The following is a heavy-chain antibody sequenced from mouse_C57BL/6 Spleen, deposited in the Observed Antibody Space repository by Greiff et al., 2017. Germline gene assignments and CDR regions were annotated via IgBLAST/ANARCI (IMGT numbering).Heavy chain of an antibody. D-gene: IGHD2-5*01. CDR2: IDPSDSYT. CDR3: ARSLYSNYFDY. V-gene: IGHV1-50*01. Sequence: QVQLQQPGAELVKPGASVKLSCKASGYTFTSYWMQWVKQRPGQGLEWIGEIDPSDSYTNYNQKFKGKATLTVDTSASPAYIQLSSLTSEDSAVYYCARSLYSNYFDYWGQGTTLTVSS. CDR1: GYTFTSYW. J-gene: IGHJ2*01.